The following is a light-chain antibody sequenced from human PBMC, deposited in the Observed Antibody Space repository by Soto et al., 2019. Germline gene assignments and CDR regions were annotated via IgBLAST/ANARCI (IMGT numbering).Light chain of an antibody. CDR2: DVS. Sequence: QSALTQPASVSGSPGQSITISCTGTSSDVGDYNYVSWYQHHPGKAPKFLIYDVSNRPSGVPNRFSGSKSGYTASLTISGLQAEDEADYYCSSYTATDTHVIFGGGTKLTVL. CDR3: SSYTATDTHVI. J-gene: IGLJ2*01. CDR1: SSDVGDYNY. V-gene: IGLV2-14*03.